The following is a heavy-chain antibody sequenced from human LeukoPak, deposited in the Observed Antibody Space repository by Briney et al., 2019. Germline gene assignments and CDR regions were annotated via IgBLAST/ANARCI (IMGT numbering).Heavy chain of an antibody. V-gene: IGHV1-18*01. J-gene: IGHJ4*02. CDR1: GYTFTSHG. D-gene: IGHD1-26*01. Sequence: GPSVTLSRTGSGYTFTSHGISWVRHAPGQGPGWVGGISAYNGNTNYAQKFQGRVTMTTDTSTTTAYMELRSLRSDETVVYYCGRDEGAGATRDYWGQGTMVSVSS. CDR2: ISAYNGNT. CDR3: GRDEGAGATRDY.